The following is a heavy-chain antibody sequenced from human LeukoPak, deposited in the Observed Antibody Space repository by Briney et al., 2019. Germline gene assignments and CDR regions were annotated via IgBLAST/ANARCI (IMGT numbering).Heavy chain of an antibody. V-gene: IGHV4-31*03. J-gene: IGHJ4*02. CDR3: ARYSGNYRFFDY. D-gene: IGHD1-26*01. CDR2: IYHSGTT. Sequence: SQTLSLTCTVSSGSISSYDYYWTWIRQHPGKGLEWIGYIYHSGTTYYNPSLKSRVTISVDTSENQFSPKLTAVTAADSAMYYCARYSGNYRFFDYWGPGTLVTVSS. CDR1: SGSISSYDYY.